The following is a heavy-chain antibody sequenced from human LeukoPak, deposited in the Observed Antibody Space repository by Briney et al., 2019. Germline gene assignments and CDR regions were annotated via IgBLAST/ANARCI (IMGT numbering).Heavy chain of an antibody. CDR3: ARWRSIAARFYYYYGMDV. D-gene: IGHD6-6*01. CDR2: IYYSGST. CDR1: GGSISSSNW. V-gene: IGHV4-4*02. J-gene: IGHJ6*02. Sequence: PSGTLSLTCAVSGGSISSSNWWSWVRQPPGKGLEWIGYIYYSGSTNYNPSLKSRVTISVDTSKNQFSLKLSSVTAADTAVYYCARWRSIAARFYYYYGMDVWGQGTTVTVSS.